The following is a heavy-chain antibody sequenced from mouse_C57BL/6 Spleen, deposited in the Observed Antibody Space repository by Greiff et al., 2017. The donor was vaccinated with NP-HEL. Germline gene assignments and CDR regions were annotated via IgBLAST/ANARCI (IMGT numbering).Heavy chain of an antibody. CDR1: GFTFSSYA. D-gene: IGHD2-5*01. Sequence: EVKLEESGGGLVKPGGSLKLSCAASGFTFSSYAMSWVRQTPEKRLEWVATISDGGSYTYYPDNVKGRFTISRDNAKNNLYLQMSHLKSEDTAMYYCARDRTYYSNYWAMDYWGQGTSVTVSS. J-gene: IGHJ4*01. CDR2: ISDGGSYT. V-gene: IGHV5-4*01. CDR3: ARDRTYYSNYWAMDY.